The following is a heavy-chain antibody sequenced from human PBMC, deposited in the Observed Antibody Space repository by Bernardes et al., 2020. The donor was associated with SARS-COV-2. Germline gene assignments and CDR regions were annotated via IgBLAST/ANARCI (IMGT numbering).Heavy chain of an antibody. J-gene: IGHJ6*02. V-gene: IGHV3-74*01. Sequence: GSLSLSCAASGFTFSSYWMHCVRQAPGTGLVWVSRINSDGSSASYADSVKGRFTISRDNAKNTLYLQMNSLRAEDTAVYYCARFSNYYYYYGMDVGGQGTTVTVSS. CDR3: ARFSNYYYYYGMDV. CDR1: GFTFSSYW. CDR2: INSDGSSA.